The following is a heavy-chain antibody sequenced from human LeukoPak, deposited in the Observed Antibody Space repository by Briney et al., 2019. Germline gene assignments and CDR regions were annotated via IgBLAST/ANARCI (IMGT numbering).Heavy chain of an antibody. CDR1: GGTFSSYA. Sequence: ASVKVSCKASGGTFSSYAISWVRQAPGQGLEWMGRIIPIFGTANYAQKFQGRVTITTDESTSTAYMELSSLRSEDTAVYYCARDGAVLSPDYYFDYWGQGTLVTVSS. J-gene: IGHJ4*02. D-gene: IGHD3-10*01. V-gene: IGHV1-69*05. CDR2: IIPIFGTA. CDR3: ARDGAVLSPDYYFDY.